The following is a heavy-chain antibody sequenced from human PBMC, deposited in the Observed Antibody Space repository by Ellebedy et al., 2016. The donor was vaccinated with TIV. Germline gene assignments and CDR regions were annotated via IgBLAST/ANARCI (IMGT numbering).Heavy chain of an antibody. CDR3: ARSVVVVRRTNGYYGMDV. CDR1: GFTFNSYT. V-gene: IGHV1-18*04. CDR2: ISTIHNDNK. D-gene: IGHD3-22*01. Sequence: ASVKVSXXPSGFTFNSYTITWVRQAPGQGLEWMGWISTIHNDNKQYGQKVQGRLTMTADTATSTAYMELRSLRSDDTAVYYCARSVVVVRRTNGYYGMDVWGQGTTVIVSS. J-gene: IGHJ6*02.